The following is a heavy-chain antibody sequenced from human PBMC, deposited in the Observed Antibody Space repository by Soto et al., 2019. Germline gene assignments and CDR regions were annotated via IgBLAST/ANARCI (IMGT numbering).Heavy chain of an antibody. CDR1: GFTFSMYI. CDR2: ISSSSSTI. J-gene: IGHJ6*02. Sequence: GGSLRLSCAASGFTFSMYIMYWVGQAPGKGLEWVSYISSSSSTIYYADSVKGRFTISRDNAKNSLYLQMHSLRAEDPAVYYCARQTGGSLGAWGVVVAAQYYYYGMYVRSQRTTVTVSS. V-gene: IGHV3-48*01. CDR3: ARQTGGSLGAWGVVVAAQYYYYGMYV. D-gene: IGHD2-15*01.